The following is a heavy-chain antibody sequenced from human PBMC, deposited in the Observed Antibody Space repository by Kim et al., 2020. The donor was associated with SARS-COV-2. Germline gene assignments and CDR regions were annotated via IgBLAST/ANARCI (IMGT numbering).Heavy chain of an antibody. CDR1: GYSFTNFY. Sequence: ASVKVSYKASGYSFTNFYIHWVRQAPGQGLEWMGVINPSDERTNYYAQKLRGRVTMTADTSTSTVYMELNSLTSEDTALYYCAREVGRAYDDPSAPFRHWGQGTLVTVSS. CDR3: AREVGRAYDDPSAPFRH. D-gene: IGHD3-22*01. J-gene: IGHJ1*01. V-gene: IGHV1-46*01. CDR2: INPSDERT.